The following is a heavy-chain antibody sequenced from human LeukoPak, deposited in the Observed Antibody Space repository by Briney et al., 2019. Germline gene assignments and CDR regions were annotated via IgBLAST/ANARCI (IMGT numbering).Heavy chain of an antibody. D-gene: IGHD6-13*01. V-gene: IGHV4-59*01. CDR1: GGSISSYY. J-gene: IGHJ4*02. CDR3: ARGKLGIPIAAAGGYYFDY. CDR2: IYYSGST. Sequence: NPSETLSLTCTVSGGSISSYYWSWIRQPPGKGLEWIGYIYYSGSTNYNPSLKSRVTISVDTSKNQFSLKLSSVTAADTAVYYCARGKLGIPIAAAGGYYFDYWGQGTLVTVSS.